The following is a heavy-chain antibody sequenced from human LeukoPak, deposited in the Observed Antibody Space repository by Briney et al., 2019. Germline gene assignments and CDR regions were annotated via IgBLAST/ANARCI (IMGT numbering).Heavy chain of an antibody. Sequence: PSETLSLTCAVSGYSISSGYYWGWIRQPPGKGLEWIGSIYHSGSTYYNPSLKSRVTISVDTSKNQFSLKLSSVTAPDPAVYYGXXXXXXAAGLXXLLDYWGQGTLVTVSS. D-gene: IGHD6-13*01. CDR2: IYHSGST. V-gene: IGHV4-38-2*01. CDR3: XXXXXXAAGLXXLLDY. J-gene: IGHJ4*02. CDR1: GYSISSGYY.